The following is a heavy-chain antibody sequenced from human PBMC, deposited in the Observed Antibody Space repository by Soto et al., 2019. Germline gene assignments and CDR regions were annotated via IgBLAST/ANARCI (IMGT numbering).Heavy chain of an antibody. CDR1: GYSISTGFN. CDR2: IYHSGST. CDR3: ARDRRDGYKRYFEF. D-gene: IGHD5-12*01. Sequence: SETLSLTCAVSGYSISTGFNWAWIRQPPGKGLEWIGSIYHSGSTYYNLSLKSRVTISSDASENHLSLTLNSVTSADTAVYFCARDRRDGYKRYFEFWGQGNQVTVS. J-gene: IGHJ4*02. V-gene: IGHV4-38-2*02.